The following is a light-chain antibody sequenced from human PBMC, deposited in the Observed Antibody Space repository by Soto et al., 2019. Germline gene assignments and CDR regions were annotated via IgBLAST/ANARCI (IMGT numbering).Light chain of an antibody. CDR1: QSVSSSY. Sequence: EIVLTQSPGTLSLSPGERATLSCRASQSVSSSYLAWYQQKPGQAPRLLIYGASSRATGIPDRFSGSGSGTDFTLTISRLEPEDAAVYYCQHDGSSWTFGQGTKVEIK. CDR2: GAS. J-gene: IGKJ1*01. V-gene: IGKV3-20*01. CDR3: QHDGSSWT.